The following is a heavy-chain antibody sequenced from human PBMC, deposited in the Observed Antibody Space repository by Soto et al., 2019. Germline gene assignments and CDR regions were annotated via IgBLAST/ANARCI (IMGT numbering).Heavy chain of an antibody. D-gene: IGHD3-22*01. CDR3: ARWRDYYDSSGYYYPTYNWFDP. Sequence: SAKVCCKACRVSFRSYAISWPRQSPGQGLEWMGGIIPIFGTANYAQKFQGRVTITADKSTSTAYMELSSLRSEDTAVHYCARWRDYYDSSGYYYPTYNWFDPWGQGTLVTVSS. J-gene: IGHJ5*02. V-gene: IGHV1-69*06. CDR1: RVSFRSYA. CDR2: IIPIFGTA.